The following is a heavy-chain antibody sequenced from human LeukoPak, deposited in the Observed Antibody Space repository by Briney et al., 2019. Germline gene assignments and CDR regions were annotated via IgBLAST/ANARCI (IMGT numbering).Heavy chain of an antibody. CDR2: ITRSSSTI. Sequence: PGGSLRLSCAVSGFTFSWYSMNWVRQAPGKGLEWLSYITRSSSTIYYADSVKGRFTISRDNAKNSLCLQMNSLRVDDTAVYYCATADRGAFDIWGQGTMVIVSS. J-gene: IGHJ3*02. V-gene: IGHV3-48*01. CDR3: ATADRGAFDI. CDR1: GFTFSWYS.